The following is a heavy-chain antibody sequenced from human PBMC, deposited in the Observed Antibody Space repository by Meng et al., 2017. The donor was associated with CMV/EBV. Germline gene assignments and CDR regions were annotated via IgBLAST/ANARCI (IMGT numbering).Heavy chain of an antibody. J-gene: IGHJ5*02. CDR2: IYSGGST. CDR3: AGPQPAYYDSSAPKS. D-gene: IGHD3-22*01. CDR1: GFTVSSNY. Sequence: GGSLRLSCAASGFTVSSNYMSWVRQAPGKGLEWVSVIYSGGSTYYADSVKGRFTISRDNSKNTLYLQMNSLRAEDTAVYYCAGPQPAYYDSSAPKSWGQGTLVTVSS. V-gene: IGHV3-53*01.